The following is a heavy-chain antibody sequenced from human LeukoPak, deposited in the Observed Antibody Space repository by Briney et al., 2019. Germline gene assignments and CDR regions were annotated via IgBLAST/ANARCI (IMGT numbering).Heavy chain of an antibody. CDR1: GGSISSYY. CDR3: ARVGRGYYDSSGYYPYYFDY. J-gene: IGHJ4*02. Sequence: PPETLSLTCTVSGGSISSYYWSWIRQPPGKGLEWIGYIYYSGSTNYNPSLKSRVTISVDTSKNQFSLKLSSVTAADTAVYYCARVGRGYYDSSGYYPYYFDYWGQGTLVTVSS. V-gene: IGHV4-59*08. CDR2: IYYSGST. D-gene: IGHD3-22*01.